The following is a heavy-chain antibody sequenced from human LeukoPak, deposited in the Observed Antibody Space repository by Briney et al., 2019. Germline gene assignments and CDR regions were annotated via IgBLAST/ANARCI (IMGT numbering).Heavy chain of an antibody. V-gene: IGHV3-7*01. CDR1: GFTFSSYW. CDR2: IKQDGSEK. D-gene: IGHD4-23*01. Sequence: PGGSLRLSCAASGFTFSSYWMAWFRQAPGKGLEGVANIKQDGSEKYYVDSVKGRFTISRDNAKNSLYLQMNSLRAEDTAVYYCARDRRYGGNSLYYFDYWGQGTLVTVSS. CDR3: ARDRRYGGNSLYYFDY. J-gene: IGHJ4*02.